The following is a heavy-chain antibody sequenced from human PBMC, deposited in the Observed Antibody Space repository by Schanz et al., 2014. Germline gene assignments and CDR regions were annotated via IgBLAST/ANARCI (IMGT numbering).Heavy chain of an antibody. CDR1: GFTVSSNS. Sequence: EVQLVESGGGLVQPGGSLRLSCSASGFTVSSNSMNWVRQAPGKGLEWVSYITSSSSTTYYADSVKGRFTISRDNAKNSLYLEMTSLRGEDTAVYYCARENLNWEAFDIWGQGTVVTVSS. D-gene: IGHD7-27*01. CDR3: ARENLNWEAFDI. V-gene: IGHV3-48*04. CDR2: ITSSSSTT. J-gene: IGHJ3*02.